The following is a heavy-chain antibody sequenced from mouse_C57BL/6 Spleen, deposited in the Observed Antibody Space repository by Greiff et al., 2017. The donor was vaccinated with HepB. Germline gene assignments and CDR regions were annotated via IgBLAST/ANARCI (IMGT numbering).Heavy chain of an antibody. J-gene: IGHJ1*03. Sequence: VKLQQPGAELVMPGASVKLSCKASGYTFTSYWMHWVQQRPGQGLEWIGEIDPSDSYTNYNQKFTGKSTLTVDKSSSTAYMQLSSLTSEDSAVDYCSMSGDYDVDWYFDVWGTGTTVTVSS. CDR2: IDPSDSYT. V-gene: IGHV1-69*01. CDR3: SMSGDYDVDWYFDV. D-gene: IGHD2-4*01. CDR1: GYTFTSYW.